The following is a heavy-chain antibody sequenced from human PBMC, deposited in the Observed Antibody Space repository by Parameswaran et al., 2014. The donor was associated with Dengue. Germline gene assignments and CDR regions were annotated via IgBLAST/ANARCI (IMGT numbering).Heavy chain of an antibody. Sequence: RWIRQPPGKGLEWIGEIYHSGSTNYNPSLKSRVTISVDKSKNQFSLKLSSVTAADTAVYYCARDQYDFWSGGTAWFDPWGQGTLVTVSS. D-gene: IGHD3-3*01. J-gene: IGHJ5*02. V-gene: IGHV4-4*02. CDR3: ARDQYDFWSGGTAWFDP. CDR2: IYHSGST.